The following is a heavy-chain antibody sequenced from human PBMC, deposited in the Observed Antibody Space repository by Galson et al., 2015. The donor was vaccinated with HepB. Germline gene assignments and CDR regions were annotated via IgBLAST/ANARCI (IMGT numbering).Heavy chain of an antibody. CDR3: ARDFNWNYDY. CDR1: GFSFTTYN. CDR2: MSGDGKTT. V-gene: IGHV3-30*04. J-gene: IGHJ4*02. D-gene: IGHD1-1*01. Sequence: SLRLSCAASGFSFTTYNMHWVRQGPVKGLEWLAIMSGDGKTTFYADSVRGRFTISRDNSKNTLFLQMHSLRPEDTAVYYCARDFNWNYDYWGQGTLVTVSS.